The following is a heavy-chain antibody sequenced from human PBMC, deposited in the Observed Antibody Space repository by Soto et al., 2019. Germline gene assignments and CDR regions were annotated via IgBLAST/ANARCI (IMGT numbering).Heavy chain of an antibody. V-gene: IGHV3-23*01. J-gene: IGHJ4*02. Sequence: EVQLLESGGGLVQHGGSLRLSCTASGFTFSNYAMTWVRQVPGRGLEWVSALTGSGDKTYYGDSVKGRFTISRDNSRNTLFPQMHSLRAEDTAIYYCAKLFGYDYSDVWGQGTLVTVSA. CDR3: AKLFGYDYSDV. CDR1: GFTFSNYA. CDR2: LTGSGDKT. D-gene: IGHD5-12*01.